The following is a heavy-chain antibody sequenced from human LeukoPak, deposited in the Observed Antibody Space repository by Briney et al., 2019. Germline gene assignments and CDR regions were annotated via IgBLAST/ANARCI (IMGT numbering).Heavy chain of an antibody. CDR2: IYYGGTT. V-gene: IGHV4-59*01. J-gene: IGHJ5*02. D-gene: IGHD1-26*01. CDR3: ARGLGLGATCRFDP. Sequence: SETLSLTCTVSGVSSSSYYWSWVRQPPGEELEWIGCIYYGGTTNYNPSLQSRVTISLDTSRNQISLKLTSVTAADTAVYYCARGLGLGATCRFDPWGQGTLVTVSS. CDR1: GVSSSSYY.